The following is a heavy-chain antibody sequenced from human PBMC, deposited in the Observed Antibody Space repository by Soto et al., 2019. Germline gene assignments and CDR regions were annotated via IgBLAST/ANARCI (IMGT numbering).Heavy chain of an antibody. CDR2: IYYSGST. CDR3: TRHEGGAAADRPLDY. CDR1: GGSIRSSTYY. Sequence: PSETLSLTCTVSGGSIRSSTYYWGWIRQPPGKGLEWIGSIYYSGSTHNTPSLKSRVTMPVDTYTNQFSLKLNSVTAADTAVYYCTRHEGGAAADRPLDYWGQGTLVTVSS. V-gene: IGHV4-39*01. D-gene: IGHD6-13*01. J-gene: IGHJ4*02.